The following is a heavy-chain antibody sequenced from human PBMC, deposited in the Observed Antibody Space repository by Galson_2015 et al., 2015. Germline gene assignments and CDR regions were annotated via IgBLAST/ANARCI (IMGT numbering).Heavy chain of an antibody. J-gene: IGHJ5*02. CDR2: ISSSSSYI. V-gene: IGHV3-21*01. D-gene: IGHD1-7*01. CDR1: GFTFSSYS. CDR3: ARGLIHGWNYGWFDP. Sequence: SLRLSCAASGFTFSSYSMNWVRQAPGKGLEWVSSISSSSSYIYYADSVKGRFTISRDNAKNSLYLQMNSLRAEDTAVYYCARGLIHGWNYGWFDPWGQGTLATVSS.